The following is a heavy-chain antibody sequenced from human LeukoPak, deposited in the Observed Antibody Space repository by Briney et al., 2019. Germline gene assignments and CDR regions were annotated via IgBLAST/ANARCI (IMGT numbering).Heavy chain of an antibody. CDR2: IKQDGSET. CDR3: ARDQYSGHWYYALDI. CDR1: GFTFSSYW. J-gene: IGHJ3*02. V-gene: IGHV3-7*01. Sequence: GGSLRLSCAASGFTFSSYWMSWVRQAPGKGLEWVANIKQDGSETYYVDSVKGRFTISRDNAKNSLYLQMNGLRAEDTAVYYCARDQYSGHWYYALDIWGQGTMVTVSS. D-gene: IGHD6-19*01.